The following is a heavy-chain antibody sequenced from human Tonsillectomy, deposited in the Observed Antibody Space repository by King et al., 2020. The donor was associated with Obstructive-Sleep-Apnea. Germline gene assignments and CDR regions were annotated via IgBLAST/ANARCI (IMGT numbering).Heavy chain of an antibody. V-gene: IGHV4-59*01. J-gene: IGHJ4*02. D-gene: IGHD3-22*01. CDR2: IYYSGST. CDR1: GGSISSYY. CDR3: ARENYYDSSGYYTYYFDY. Sequence: QVQLQESGPGLVKPSETLSLTCTVSGGSISSYYWSWIRQPPGKGLEWIGYIYYSGSTNYKPSLKSRATISVDTSKNQFSLKLSSVTAADTAVYYCARENYYDSSGYYTYYFDYWGQGTLVTVSS.